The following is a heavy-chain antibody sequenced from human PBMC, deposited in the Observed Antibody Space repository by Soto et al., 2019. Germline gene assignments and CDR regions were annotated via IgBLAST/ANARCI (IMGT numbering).Heavy chain of an antibody. CDR2: XXXSXSX. J-gene: IGHJ4*02. D-gene: IGHD6-6*01. Sequence: SETLSLTCTVTGGTISGYYCTWIRQSAGGGLEXIGRXXXSXSXXXNXXXXSRVTISVDTSKNQFSLNLRSMSPADTAVYYCARVGGLAARTFDYWGPGTLVTVSS. CDR1: GGTISGYY. V-gene: IGHV4-4*07. CDR3: ARVGGLAARTFDY.